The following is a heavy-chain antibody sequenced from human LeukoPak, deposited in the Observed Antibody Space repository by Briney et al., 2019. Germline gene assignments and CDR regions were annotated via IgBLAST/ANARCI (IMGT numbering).Heavy chain of an antibody. Sequence: RASVKVSCKASGGTFSSYAISWVRQAPGQGLEWMGGIIPIFGTANYAQKFQGRVTITTDESTSTAYMELSSLRSEDTAVYYCARGPRIQLYPNWFDPWGQGTLVTVSS. D-gene: IGHD5-18*01. CDR1: GGTFSSYA. CDR3: ARGPRIQLYPNWFDP. CDR2: IIPIFGTA. J-gene: IGHJ5*02. V-gene: IGHV1-69*05.